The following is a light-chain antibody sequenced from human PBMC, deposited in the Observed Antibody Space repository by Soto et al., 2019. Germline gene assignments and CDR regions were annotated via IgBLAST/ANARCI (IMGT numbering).Light chain of an antibody. V-gene: IGKV3-15*01. CDR3: QQYNDWRT. J-gene: IGKJ2*01. CDR1: QSVGSN. Sequence: ETVMTQSPVTLSVSPGERATLSCRASQSVGSNLAWYQQKPGQAPRLLIYGASTRATGIPGRFSGSGYGTEFTLTISSLQSEEFAVYYCQQYNDWRTFGQGTKVEIK. CDR2: GAS.